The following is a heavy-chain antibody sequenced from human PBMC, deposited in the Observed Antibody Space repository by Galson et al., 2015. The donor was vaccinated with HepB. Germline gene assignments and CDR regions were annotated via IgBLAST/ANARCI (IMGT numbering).Heavy chain of an antibody. CDR3: ARDTQGYCTGGRCYLEYFQH. Sequence: SLRLSCAASGFTFSSYGMHWVRQAPGKGLEWVAVISYDGSNKYYADSVKGRFTISRDNSKNTLYLQMNSLRAEDTAVYFCARDTQGYCTGGRCYLEYFQHWGQGTLVIVSS. V-gene: IGHV3-30*03. D-gene: IGHD2-15*01. J-gene: IGHJ1*01. CDR2: ISYDGSNK. CDR1: GFTFSSYG.